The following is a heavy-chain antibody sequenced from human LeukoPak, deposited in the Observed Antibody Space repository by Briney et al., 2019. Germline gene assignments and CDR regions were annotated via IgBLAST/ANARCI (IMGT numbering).Heavy chain of an antibody. Sequence: GESLKISCKGSGYSFTSYRISWVRQMPGKGLEWMGRIDPSDSYTKYSPSFQGHVTISGDESISTAYLQWSSLKASDTAMYYCARHFLGELPDMDVWGQGTTVTVSS. J-gene: IGHJ6*02. CDR1: GYSFTSYR. CDR3: ARHFLGELPDMDV. CDR2: IDPSDSYT. V-gene: IGHV5-10-1*01. D-gene: IGHD1-26*01.